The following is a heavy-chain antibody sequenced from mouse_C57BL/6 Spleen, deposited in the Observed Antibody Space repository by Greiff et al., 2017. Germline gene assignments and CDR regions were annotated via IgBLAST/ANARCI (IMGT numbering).Heavy chain of an antibody. CDR2: IGPENGDT. Sequence: EVQLQQSGAELVRPGASVKLSCTASGFNIKDDYMHWVKQRPEQGLEWIGWIGPENGDTEYASKFQGKATISADTSSNTPYLQLSSLTSEDTAVYYSTTSWTPAWFAYWGQSTLVTVSA. CDR1: GFNIKDDY. CDR3: TTSWTPAWFAY. J-gene: IGHJ3*01. V-gene: IGHV14-4*01. D-gene: IGHD3-3*01.